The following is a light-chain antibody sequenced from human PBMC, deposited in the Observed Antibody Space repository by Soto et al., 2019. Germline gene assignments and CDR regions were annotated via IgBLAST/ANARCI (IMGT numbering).Light chain of an antibody. V-gene: IGLV2-14*01. CDR1: SSDVGAYDR. Sequence: QSALPQPASVYGSPGQSITIPCTGTSSDVGAYDRVSWYQQHPGKAPKLMISEVANRPSGVSNRFSGSTSGNTASLTIAGLQAEDEAPYYCRSRTTRITWVFGGGTKLTVL. J-gene: IGLJ3*02. CDR2: EVA. CDR3: RSRTTRITWV.